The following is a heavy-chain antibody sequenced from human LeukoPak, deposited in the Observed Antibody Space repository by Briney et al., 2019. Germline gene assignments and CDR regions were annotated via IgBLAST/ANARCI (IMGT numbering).Heavy chain of an antibody. Sequence: GGSLRLSCAASGFXFSSYSMDWVRQAPGKGLEWVSFIDSSSRYIYQADSVKGRFTISRDNAKSSVFLQMNSLRAEDTAVYYCARVGGHCTSTSCPPPDYWGQGTLVTVSS. D-gene: IGHD2-2*01. V-gene: IGHV3-21*01. J-gene: IGHJ4*02. CDR3: ARVGGHCTSTSCPPPDY. CDR2: IDSSSRYI. CDR1: GFXFSSYS.